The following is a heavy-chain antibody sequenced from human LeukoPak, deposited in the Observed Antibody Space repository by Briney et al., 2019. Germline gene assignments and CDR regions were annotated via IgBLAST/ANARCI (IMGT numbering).Heavy chain of an antibody. CDR3: ARGVTMIVVVIHDWYFDL. CDR2: IYYTRST. D-gene: IGHD3-22*01. Sequence: SEALSLTCTVSGGSISSSSYYWGWIRQPPGKGLEWIGSIYYTRSTYYNPSLKSRVTISVDTSKNQFSLKLTSVTAADTAVYYCARGVTMIVVVIHDWYFDLWGRGTLVTVSS. CDR1: GGSISSSSYY. J-gene: IGHJ2*01. V-gene: IGHV4-39*01.